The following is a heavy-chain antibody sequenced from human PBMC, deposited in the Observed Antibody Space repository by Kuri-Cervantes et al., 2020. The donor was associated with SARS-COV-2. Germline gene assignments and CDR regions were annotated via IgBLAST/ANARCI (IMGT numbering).Heavy chain of an antibody. D-gene: IGHD3-22*01. CDR1: GGPISSYY. J-gene: IGHJ3*02. CDR3: ARDPAYYDSSGYYYGAFDI. CDR2: IYYSGST. Sequence: SETLSLTCTVSGGPISSYYWSWIRRPPGKGLEWIGYIYYSGSTNYNPSLKSRVTISVDTSKNQFSLKLSSVTAADTAVYYCARDPAYYDSSGYYYGAFDIWGQGTMVTVSS. V-gene: IGHV4-59*01.